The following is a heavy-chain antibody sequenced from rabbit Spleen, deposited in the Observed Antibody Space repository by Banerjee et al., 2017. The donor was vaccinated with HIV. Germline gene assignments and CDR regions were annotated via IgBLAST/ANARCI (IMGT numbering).Heavy chain of an antibody. CDR1: GFAFNSVYD. D-gene: IGHD5-1*01. CDR2: IDPIFDSK. V-gene: IGHV1S45*01. J-gene: IGHJ4*01. Sequence: QEQLVESGGGLVQPEGSLTLTCTASGFAFNSVYDMCWVRQAPGKGLEWIGYIDPIFDSKYYASWAKGRFIMSRTSSTKVTLQMTSLTAADTATYFCARDLVTVIGWNFNLWGPGTLVTVS. CDR3: ARDLVTVIGWNFNL.